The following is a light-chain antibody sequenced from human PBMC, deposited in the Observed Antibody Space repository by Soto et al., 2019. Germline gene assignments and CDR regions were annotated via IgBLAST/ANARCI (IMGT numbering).Light chain of an antibody. V-gene: IGKV3-20*01. CDR3: QKCGSSLWT. Sequence: EIVLTQSPGPLSLSPGERATLSCRASQSVSSNYLAWYQQKPGQAPRLLIYGASSRATGIPDRFSGSGSGTDFTLTISRLEPDDFAVYYGQKCGSSLWTFGQGTKVEIK. J-gene: IGKJ1*01. CDR1: QSVSSNY. CDR2: GAS.